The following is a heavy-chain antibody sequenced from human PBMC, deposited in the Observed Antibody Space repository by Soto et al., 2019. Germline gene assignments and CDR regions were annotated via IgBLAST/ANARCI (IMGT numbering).Heavy chain of an antibody. J-gene: IGHJ4*02. CDR2: VHSTGST. Sequence: VELQESGPRLVRPSETLYLTCTVSGGSMSGYHWSWVRQPAGKGLEWIGRVHSTGSTDYNPSVESRITVSLDTSNKQFSLNLRSMTAADTDLYFCARDSVSLPLFDYWGQGILVTVSS. V-gene: IGHV4-4*07. CDR3: ARDSVSLPLFDY. CDR1: GGSMSGYH. D-gene: IGHD3-10*01.